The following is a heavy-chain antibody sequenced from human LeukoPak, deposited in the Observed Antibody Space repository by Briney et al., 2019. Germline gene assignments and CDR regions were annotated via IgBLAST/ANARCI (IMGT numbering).Heavy chain of an antibody. CDR2: INPSGGST. CDR3: ARGPWYSSSWGLIDY. D-gene: IGHD6-13*01. CDR1: GYTFTSYY. Sequence: ASVKVSCKASGYTFTSYYMHWVRQAPGQGLEWMGIINPSGGSTSYAQKFQGRVTMTRDTSISTAYMELSRLRSDDTAVYYCARGPWYSSSWGLIDYWGQGTLVTVSS. J-gene: IGHJ4*02. V-gene: IGHV1-46*01.